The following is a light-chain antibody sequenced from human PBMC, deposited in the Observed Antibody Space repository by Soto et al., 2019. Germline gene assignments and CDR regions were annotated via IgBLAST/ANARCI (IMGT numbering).Light chain of an antibody. CDR1: QSVSSN. CDR2: DAS. J-gene: IGKJ5*01. V-gene: IGKV3-15*01. Sequence: EIVMTQSPATLSVSPGERATLSCRASQSVSSNLAWYQQKPGQAPRLLIYDASTRATGIPARFSGSGSGTEFTLTISSLQSEEFAVYYCQQYNNWPRTFGEGTRLEIK. CDR3: QQYNNWPRT.